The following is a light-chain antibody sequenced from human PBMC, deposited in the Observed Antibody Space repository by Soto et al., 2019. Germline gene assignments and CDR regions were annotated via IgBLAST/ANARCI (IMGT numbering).Light chain of an antibody. CDR3: QKYNSAPLT. V-gene: IGKV1-27*01. Sequence: DIQMTQSPSSLSASVGDRVTITCRASQAIASYLAWYQQKPGRVPRLLIYGASTLQSGVPSRFSGGGSGTDFTLTISSLQPEDVATYYCQKYNSAPLTCGPGTKVDIK. J-gene: IGKJ3*01. CDR2: GAS. CDR1: QAIASY.